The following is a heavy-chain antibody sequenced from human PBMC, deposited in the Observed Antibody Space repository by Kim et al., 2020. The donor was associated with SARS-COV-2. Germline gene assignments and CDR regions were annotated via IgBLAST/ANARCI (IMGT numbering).Heavy chain of an antibody. V-gene: IGHV3-23*01. CDR3: AKDDYGDFFDSFGD. Sequence: GGSLRLSCAASGFAFSNYVMSWVRQTPGKGLQWVSSIGGSGGKTYYTDSVKGRFTISRDNAEKILYLHMTRLTAEDTAIYYCAKDDYGDFFDSFGDWGHGTMVTVSS. CDR1: GFAFSNYV. J-gene: IGHJ3*01. D-gene: IGHD4-17*01. CDR2: IGGSGGKT.